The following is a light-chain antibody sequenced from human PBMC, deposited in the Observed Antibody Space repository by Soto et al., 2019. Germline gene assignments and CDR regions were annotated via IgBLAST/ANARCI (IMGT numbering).Light chain of an antibody. J-gene: IGKJ1*01. CDR3: QQRSNWPPWT. Sequence: NVLTKSPGTLSLSPGERATLSCRASQSVSSYLAWYQQKPGQAPRLLIYDASNRATGIPARFSGSGSGTDFTLTISSLEPEDFAVYYCQQRSNWPPWTFGQGTKVDIK. CDR2: DAS. CDR1: QSVSSY. V-gene: IGKV3-11*01.